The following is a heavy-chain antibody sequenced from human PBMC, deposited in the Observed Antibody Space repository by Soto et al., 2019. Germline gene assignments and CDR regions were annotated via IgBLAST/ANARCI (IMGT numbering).Heavy chain of an antibody. J-gene: IGHJ6*02. CDR1: GFTFSSYG. Sequence: PGGSLRLSCAASGFTFSSYGMHWVRQAPGKGLEWVAVISYDGSNKYYADSVKGRFTISRDNSKNTLYLQMNSLRAEDTAVYYCAKALDVVVPAAIINYYGMDVWGQGTTVTVSS. D-gene: IGHD2-2*01. CDR3: AKALDVVVPAAIINYYGMDV. V-gene: IGHV3-30*18. CDR2: ISYDGSNK.